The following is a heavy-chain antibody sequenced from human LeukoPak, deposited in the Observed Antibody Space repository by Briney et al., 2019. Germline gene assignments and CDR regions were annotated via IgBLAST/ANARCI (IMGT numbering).Heavy chain of an antibody. J-gene: IGHJ4*02. CDR3: AKDRYYYGSGSPPFAFDY. D-gene: IGHD3-10*01. CDR1: GGTFSSYA. V-gene: IGHV3-23*01. CDR2: ISGSGGST. Sequence: SCKASGGTFSSYAMSWVRQAPGKGLEWVSAISGSGGSTYYADSVKGRFTISRDNSKNTLYLQMNSLRAEDTAVYYCAKDRYYYGSGSPPFAFDYWGQGTLVTVSS.